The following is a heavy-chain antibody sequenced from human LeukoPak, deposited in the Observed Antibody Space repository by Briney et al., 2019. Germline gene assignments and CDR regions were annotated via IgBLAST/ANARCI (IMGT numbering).Heavy chain of an antibody. J-gene: IGHJ4*02. Sequence: GGSLRLSCAASGFIFSTYAMSWVRQAPGKGLEWISAISHTSEYTYHADSVKGRFTISRDNSKNTLYLQMNSLRAEDTAMYYCAKGSSAGRPYYFDYWGQGTLVTVSS. CDR1: GFIFSTYA. V-gene: IGHV3-23*01. CDR3: AKGSSAGRPYYFDY. CDR2: ISHTSEYT. D-gene: IGHD3-10*01.